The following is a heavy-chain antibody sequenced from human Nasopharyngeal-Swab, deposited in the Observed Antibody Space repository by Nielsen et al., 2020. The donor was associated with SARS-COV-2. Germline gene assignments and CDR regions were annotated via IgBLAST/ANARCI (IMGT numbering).Heavy chain of an antibody. J-gene: IGHJ5*02. CDR1: GFTFSDYY. V-gene: IGHV3-11*01. CDR2: ISSSGSTI. D-gene: IGHD3-22*01. Sequence: GESLKISCAASGFTFSDYYMSWIRQAPGKGLEWVSYISSSGSTIYYADSVKGRFTISRDNAKNSLYLQMNSLRAEDTAVYYCARWRGYYDSGGYPNNWFDPWGQGTLVTVSS. CDR3: ARWRGYYDSGGYPNNWFDP.